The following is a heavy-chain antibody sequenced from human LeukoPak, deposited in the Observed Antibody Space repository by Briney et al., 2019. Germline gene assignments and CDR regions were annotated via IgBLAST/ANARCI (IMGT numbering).Heavy chain of an antibody. CDR2: IDEDGKTI. J-gene: IGHJ5*02. Sequence: GGSLTLSCAASVFTFNSYCMQGVPQAPGEGVVWCSRIDEDGKTIDYADSVKGRLIISRDNAKDTLYLQMSSLRDEDTAVYYCVSDLCGGDDQWGRGTLVTVSS. D-gene: IGHD3-3*01. CDR1: VFTFNSYC. CDR3: VSDLCGGDDQ. V-gene: IGHV3-74*01.